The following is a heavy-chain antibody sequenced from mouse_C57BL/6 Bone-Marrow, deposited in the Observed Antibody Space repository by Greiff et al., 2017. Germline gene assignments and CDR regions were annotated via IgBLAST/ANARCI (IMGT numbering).Heavy chain of an antibody. Sequence: EVQLQQSGPELVKPGASVKIPCKASGYTFTDYNMDWVKQSHGKSLEWIGDINPNNGGTIYNQKFKGKATLTVDKSSSTAYMELRSLTSEDTAVYYCARCYYGSSYNWDFDVWGTGTTVTVSS. CDR2: INPNNGGT. CDR1: GYTFTDYN. J-gene: IGHJ1*03. V-gene: IGHV1-18*01. CDR3: ARCYYGSSYNWDFDV. D-gene: IGHD1-1*01.